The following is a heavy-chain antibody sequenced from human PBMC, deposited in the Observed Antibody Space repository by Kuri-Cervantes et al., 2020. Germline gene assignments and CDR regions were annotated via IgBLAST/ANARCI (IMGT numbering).Heavy chain of an antibody. CDR3: ARGLPRGVVTPSYYYYGMDV. CDR1: GYTFTGYY. Sequence: ASVKVSCKASGYTFTGYYMHWVRQAPGQGLEWMGWMNPNSGNTGYAQKFQGRVTMTRNTFISTAYMELSSLRSEDTAVYYCARGLPRGVVTPSYYYYGMDVWGQGTTVTVSS. J-gene: IGHJ6*02. D-gene: IGHD3-3*01. V-gene: IGHV1-8*02. CDR2: MNPNSGNT.